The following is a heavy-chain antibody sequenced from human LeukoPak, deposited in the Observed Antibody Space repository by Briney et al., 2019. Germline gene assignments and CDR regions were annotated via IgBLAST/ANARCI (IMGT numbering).Heavy chain of an antibody. CDR2: ISSSSSYM. CDR3: ARDSADYGGYFDY. CDR1: GFTLRSSS. D-gene: IGHD4-23*01. J-gene: IGHJ4*02. V-gene: IGHV3-21*01. Sequence: GGSLRLSCAASGFTLRSSSMHWVRQAPGKGLEWVSCISSSSSYMFFADSVRGRFTISRDNAQNSLYLQMNSLRAEDTAVYYCARDSADYGGYFDYWGQGILVTVSS.